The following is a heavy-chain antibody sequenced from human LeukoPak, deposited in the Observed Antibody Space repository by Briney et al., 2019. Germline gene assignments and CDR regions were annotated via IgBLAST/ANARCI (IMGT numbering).Heavy chain of an antibody. CDR1: GYTFTSYG. Sequence: ASVKVFCKASGYTFTSYGISWVRQAPGQGLEWMGWISAYNGNTNYAQKLQGRVTMTTDTSTSTAYMELRSLRSDDTAVYYCARFPAPVDTAPTDDSSGYCWGQGTLVTVSS. D-gene: IGHD3-22*01. CDR3: ARFPAPVDTAPTDDSSGYC. J-gene: IGHJ4*02. V-gene: IGHV1-18*01. CDR2: ISAYNGNT.